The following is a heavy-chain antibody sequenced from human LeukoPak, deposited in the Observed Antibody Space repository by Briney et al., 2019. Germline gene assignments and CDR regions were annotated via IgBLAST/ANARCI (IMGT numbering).Heavy chain of an antibody. CDR1: GYTFTDYY. J-gene: IGHJ4*02. Sequence: ASAKISCKVSGYTFTDYYMHWVQQAPGKGLEWMGLVDPEDGETIYAEKFQGRVTITADTSTDTAYMELSSLRSEDTAVYYCATVLGATHFDYWGQGTLVTVSS. CDR3: ATVLGATHFDY. CDR2: VDPEDGET. V-gene: IGHV1-69-2*01. D-gene: IGHD1-26*01.